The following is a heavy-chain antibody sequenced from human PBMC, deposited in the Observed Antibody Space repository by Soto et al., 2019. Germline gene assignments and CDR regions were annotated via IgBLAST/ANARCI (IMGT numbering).Heavy chain of an antibody. CDR1: GYTFTSYD. D-gene: IGHD2-15*01. Sequence: ASVKVSCKASGYTFTSYDMHWVRQAPGQGLEWMGIINPSGGSTSYAQKFQGRVTMTRDTSTSTVYMELSSLRSEDTAVYYCERDRYCSGGSCQNWFDLWGQGTLVTVSS. J-gene: IGHJ5*02. CDR2: INPSGGST. V-gene: IGHV1-46*01. CDR3: ERDRYCSGGSCQNWFDL.